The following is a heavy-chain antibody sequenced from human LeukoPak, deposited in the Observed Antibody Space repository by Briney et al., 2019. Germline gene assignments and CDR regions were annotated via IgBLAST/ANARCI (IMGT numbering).Heavy chain of an antibody. CDR3: ARDREWELQSSRYFDY. CDR1: GGSISSYY. Sequence: SETLSLTCTVSGGSISSYYWSWIRQPPGKGLEWIGYIYYSGSTYYYNPSLESRVTISLDTSKNQFSLKLNSLTAADTAVYYCARDREWELQSSRYFDYWGQGTLVTVSS. D-gene: IGHD1-26*01. J-gene: IGHJ4*02. V-gene: IGHV4-59*01. CDR2: IYYSGSTY.